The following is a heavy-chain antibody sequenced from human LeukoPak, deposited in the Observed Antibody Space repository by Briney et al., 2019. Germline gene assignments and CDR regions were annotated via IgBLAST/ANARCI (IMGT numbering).Heavy chain of an antibody. J-gene: IGHJ4*02. CDR3: AKDRGVGFGEV. CDR2: IRSDGSNK. V-gene: IGHV3-30*02. CDR1: GFAFSSCG. D-gene: IGHD3-10*01. Sequence: PGGSLRLSCIESGFAFSSCGMHWVRQAPGKGLEWVAFIRSDGSNKYYADSVKGRFTISRDNSKNTLYLQLDSLRAEDTAVYYCAKDRGVGFGEVWDQGTLVTVSS.